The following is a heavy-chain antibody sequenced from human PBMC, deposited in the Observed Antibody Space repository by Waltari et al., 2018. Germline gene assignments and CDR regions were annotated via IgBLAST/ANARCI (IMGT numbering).Heavy chain of an antibody. Sequence: QLQESGPGLVKPSETLSLTCTVSGDSLRGSAHYWGWIRQPPGKGLEWFGSIHQSGSTYYNPSLRSRVSISVDTSKNQFSLTLTSRTAADTAVYFCARGGDDLWSGYFFKYWGQGTLVTVSP. CDR3: ARGGDDLWSGYFFKY. D-gene: IGHD3-3*01. CDR1: GDSLRGSAHY. CDR2: IHQSGST. V-gene: IGHV4-39*01. J-gene: IGHJ4*02.